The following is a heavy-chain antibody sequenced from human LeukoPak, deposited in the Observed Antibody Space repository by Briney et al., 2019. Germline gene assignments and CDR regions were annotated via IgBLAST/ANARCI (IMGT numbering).Heavy chain of an antibody. D-gene: IGHD3-10*01. V-gene: IGHV1-2*02. CDR3: ARDQVGLGYYGSGSYTAYYYYGMDV. CDR1: GYTSTGYY. J-gene: IGHJ6*02. Sequence: ASVKVSCKASGYTSTGYYMHWVRQAPGQGLEWMGWINPNSGGTNYAQKFQGRVTMTRDTSISTAYMELSRLRSDDTAVYYCARDQVGLGYYGSGSYTAYYYYGMDVWGQGTTVTVSS. CDR2: INPNSGGT.